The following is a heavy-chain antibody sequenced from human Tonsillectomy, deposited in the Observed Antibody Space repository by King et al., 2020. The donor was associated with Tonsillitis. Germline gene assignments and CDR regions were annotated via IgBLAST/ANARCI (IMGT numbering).Heavy chain of an antibody. V-gene: IGHV1-69*01. CDR3: AGADYGGNSRYLDS. J-gene: IGHJ4*02. CDR1: GGTFSTSS. D-gene: IGHD4-23*01. Sequence: VQLVESGAEVKKPGSSVRVSCKASGGTFSTSSFSWVRQAPGQGLEWMGGIILVYDAANYAQKFQGRVTSTADESTSTFYLDLSSLRSEDTAVYYCAGADYGGNSRYLDSWGQGTLVTVSS. CDR2: IILVYDAA.